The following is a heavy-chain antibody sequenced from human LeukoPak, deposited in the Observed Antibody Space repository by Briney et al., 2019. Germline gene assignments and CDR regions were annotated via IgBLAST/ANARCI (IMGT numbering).Heavy chain of an antibody. CDR2: IRSKANSYAT. J-gene: IGHJ2*01. V-gene: IGHV3-73*01. CDR3: TRYSNWNYGYWYFDL. CDR1: GYTFSGSA. Sequence: PGGSLRLSCAASGYTFSGSAMHWVRQASGKGLEWVGRIRSKANSYATAYAASVKGRFTISRDDSKNTAYLQMNSLKTEDTAVYYCTRYSNWNYGYWYFDLWGRGTLVTASS. D-gene: IGHD1-7*01.